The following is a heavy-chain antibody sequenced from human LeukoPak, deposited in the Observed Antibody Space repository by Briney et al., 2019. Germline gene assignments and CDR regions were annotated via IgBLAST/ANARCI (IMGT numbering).Heavy chain of an antibody. CDR3: VGYPVAGTNFDY. J-gene: IGHJ4*01. CDR1: GHSFTSYW. D-gene: IGHD6-19*01. Sequence: GVSLKISCKGSGHSFTSYWIGWVRPMPGKGLEWMGIIYLGDSDTRYSPSFQGQVTISADKSISTAYLQWSSRKASDTAMYYCVGYPVAGTNFDYWGQGTLVTVSS. V-gene: IGHV5-51*01. CDR2: IYLGDSDT.